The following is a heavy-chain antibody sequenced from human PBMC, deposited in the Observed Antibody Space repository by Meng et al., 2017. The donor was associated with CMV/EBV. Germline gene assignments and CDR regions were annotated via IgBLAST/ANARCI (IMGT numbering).Heavy chain of an antibody. CDR1: GGTFSSYA. V-gene: IGHV1-69*05. CDR2: IIPIFGTA. J-gene: IGHJ1*01. Sequence: SVKVSCKASGGTFSSYAISWVRQAPGQGLEWMGGIIPIFGTASYAQKFQGRVTITTDESTSTAYMELSSLRSEDTAVYYCARTAYCGGDCSFAEYFQHWGQGTLVTVSS. CDR3: ARTAYCGGDCSFAEYFQH. D-gene: IGHD2-21*01.